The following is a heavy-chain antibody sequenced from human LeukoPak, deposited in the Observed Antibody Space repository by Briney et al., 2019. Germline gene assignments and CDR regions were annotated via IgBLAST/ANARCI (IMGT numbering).Heavy chain of an antibody. D-gene: IGHD4-17*01. J-gene: IGHJ4*02. V-gene: IGHV1-69*05. CDR1: GGTFSSYA. Sequence: SVKVSCKASGGTFSSYAISWVRQAPGQGLGWMGGIIPIFGTANYAQKFQGRVTITTDESTSTAYMELSSLRSEDTAVYYCARADSSGKDYGDYELFDYWGQGTLVTVSS. CDR3: ARADSSGKDYGDYELFDY. CDR2: IIPIFGTA.